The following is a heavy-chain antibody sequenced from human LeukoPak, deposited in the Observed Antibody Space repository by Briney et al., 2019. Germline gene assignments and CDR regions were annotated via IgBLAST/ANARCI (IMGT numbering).Heavy chain of an antibody. CDR2: IYHSGSS. J-gene: IGHJ4*02. CDR1: GDSISSNNW. D-gene: IGHD1-26*01. CDR3: ARGVGGYSASY. V-gene: IGHV4-4*02. Sequence: SGTLSLTCAVSGDSISSNNWWNWVRQPPGKGLEWIGEIYHSGSSNYNPSLKSRVTISVDKSKNQFSLKLNSVTAADTAVYYCARGVGGYSASYWGQGTLVIVSS.